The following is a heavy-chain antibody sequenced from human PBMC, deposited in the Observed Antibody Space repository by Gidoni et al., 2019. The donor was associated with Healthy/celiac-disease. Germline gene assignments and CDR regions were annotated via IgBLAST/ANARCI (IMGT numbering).Heavy chain of an antibody. CDR2: NYYSGST. Sequence: QLQLQESGPGLVKPSETLSLTCTVSGGSISSSSYYWGWIRQPPGKGLEWIGSNYYSGSTYYNPSLKSRVTIAVDTSKNQFSLKLSSVTAADTAVYYCARHLMIVVVRSSNWFDPWGQGTLVTVSS. D-gene: IGHD3-22*01. CDR3: ARHLMIVVVRSSNWFDP. V-gene: IGHV4-39*01. CDR1: GGSISSSSYY. J-gene: IGHJ5*02.